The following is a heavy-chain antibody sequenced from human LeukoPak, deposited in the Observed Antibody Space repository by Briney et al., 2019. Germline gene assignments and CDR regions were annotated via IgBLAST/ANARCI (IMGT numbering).Heavy chain of an antibody. Sequence: SETLSLTCTVSGGSISRDGHYWSWIRQYPGKGLESIGSVSSSGTTTYNPSLKSRVTISLDTSLNQFSLNLRSLTAADTAVYYCAREMVRDAFDIWGQGTMVTVSS. CDR3: AREMVRDAFDI. CDR1: GGSISRDGHY. D-gene: IGHD2-8*01. V-gene: IGHV4-31*03. CDR2: VSSSGTT. J-gene: IGHJ3*02.